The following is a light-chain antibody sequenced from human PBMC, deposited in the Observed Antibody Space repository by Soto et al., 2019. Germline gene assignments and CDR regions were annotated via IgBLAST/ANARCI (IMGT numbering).Light chain of an antibody. CDR2: LGG. J-gene: IGLJ1*01. CDR3: AAWDDNLNAYV. Sequence: QSVLTQPPSASSTPGQTVTISCSGSTSNIGTFYVYWYQHLPGTAPKLLIYLGGQRASGVSDRFSGSKSGPSASLAINGLRSDDEADYYCAAWDDNLNAYVFGSGTKVTVL. V-gene: IGLV1-47*02. CDR1: TSNIGTFY.